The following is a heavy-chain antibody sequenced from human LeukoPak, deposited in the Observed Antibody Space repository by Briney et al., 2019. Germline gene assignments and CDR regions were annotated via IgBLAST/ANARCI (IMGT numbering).Heavy chain of an antibody. V-gene: IGHV3-48*03. J-gene: IGHJ4*02. D-gene: IGHD1-26*01. CDR2: ISSSGRTI. Sequence: GGSLRLSCAASGFTFSSYEMNWVRQAPGKGLEWASYISSSGRTIYYADSVKGRFTISRDNAKNSLYLQMNSLRAEDTAVYYCAREENSGNYYISFDYWGQGTLVTVSS. CDR1: GFTFSSYE. CDR3: AREENSGNYYISFDY.